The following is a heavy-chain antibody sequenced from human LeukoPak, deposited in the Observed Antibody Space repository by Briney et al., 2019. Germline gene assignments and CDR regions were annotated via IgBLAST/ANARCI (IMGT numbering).Heavy chain of an antibody. Sequence: GGSLRLSCVVSGFTFSSYPMSWVRQAPGKGLEWASVISESGDVAHYADSVKGRFTISKDSSKTILYLQMNSLRAEDAAVYFCAKGSAAGRPYYFDYWGQGTLVTVSS. V-gene: IGHV3-23*01. CDR3: AKGSAAGRPYYFDY. J-gene: IGHJ4*02. CDR1: GFTFSSYP. CDR2: ISESGDVA. D-gene: IGHD6-25*01.